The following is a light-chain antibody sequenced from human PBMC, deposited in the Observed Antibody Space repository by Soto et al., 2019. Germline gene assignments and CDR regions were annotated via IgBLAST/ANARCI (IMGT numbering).Light chain of an antibody. CDR3: ATWDDSLSVLV. J-gene: IGLJ2*01. Sequence: QPVLTQPPSASGTPGQRVTMFCSGSSSNIGSNYVYWYQQIPGTAPKLLMYSNDQRPSGVPDRVSASKSGTSASLAISGLRSEDEGDYYCATWDDSLSVLVFGGGTKLTVL. V-gene: IGLV1-47*01. CDR1: SSNIGSNY. CDR2: SND.